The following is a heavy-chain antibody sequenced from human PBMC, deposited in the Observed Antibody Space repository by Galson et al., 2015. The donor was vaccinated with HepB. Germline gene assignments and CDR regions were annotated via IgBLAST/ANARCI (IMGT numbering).Heavy chain of an antibody. D-gene: IGHD2-2*02. V-gene: IGHV3-48*01. J-gene: IGHJ4*02. Sequence: SLRLSCAASGFTFSSYSMNWVRQAPGKGLEWVSYISSSSSTIYYADSVKGRFTISRDNAKNSLYLQMNSLRAEDTAVYYCARDKDVVVVPAAIRRVGPIDYWGQGTLVTVSS. CDR3: ARDKDVVVVPAAIRRVGPIDY. CDR2: ISSSSSTI. CDR1: GFTFSSYS.